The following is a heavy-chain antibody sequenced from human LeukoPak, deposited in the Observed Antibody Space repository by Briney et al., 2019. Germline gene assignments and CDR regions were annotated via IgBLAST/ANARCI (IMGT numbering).Heavy chain of an antibody. CDR3: AKDPPGIVGATAYFDY. J-gene: IGHJ4*02. CDR1: GFTFSNFA. D-gene: IGHD1-26*01. CDR2: ISGSGGST. Sequence: PGGSLRLSCAASGFTFSNFAMSWVRQAPGKGLEWVSAISGSGGSTYYADSVKGRFTISRDNSKNTLYLQVNSLRAEDTAVYYCAKDPPGIVGATAYFDYWGQGTLVTVSS. V-gene: IGHV3-23*01.